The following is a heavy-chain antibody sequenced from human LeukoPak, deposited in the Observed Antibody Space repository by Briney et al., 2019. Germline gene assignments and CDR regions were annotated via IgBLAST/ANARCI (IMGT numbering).Heavy chain of an antibody. J-gene: IGHJ4*02. D-gene: IGHD3-3*01. CDR3: ARADPNVLADFS. CDR1: GFTFSSYG. CDR2: ISIDGRDT. Sequence: PGGSLRLSCAASGFTFSSYGMHWVRQAPGKGLVWVSRISIDGRDTTYADFVKGRFTISRDNAKNTLYLQMSSLRAEDTAVYYCARADPNVLADFSWGQGTLVTVSS. V-gene: IGHV3-74*01.